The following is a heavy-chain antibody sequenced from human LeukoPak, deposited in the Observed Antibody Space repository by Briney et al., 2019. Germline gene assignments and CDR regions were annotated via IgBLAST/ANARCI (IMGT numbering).Heavy chain of an antibody. CDR1: GYTFTGYY. CDR3: ASDHYGSGSYYNDYGMDV. Sequence: GASVKVSCKASGYTFTGYYMHWVRQAPGQGLEWMGWINPNSGGSNYAQNFQGWVTMTRDTSISTAYMELSRLRSDDTAVYYCASDHYGSGSYYNDYGMDVWGQGTTVTVSS. D-gene: IGHD3-10*01. J-gene: IGHJ6*02. V-gene: IGHV1-2*04. CDR2: INPNSGGS.